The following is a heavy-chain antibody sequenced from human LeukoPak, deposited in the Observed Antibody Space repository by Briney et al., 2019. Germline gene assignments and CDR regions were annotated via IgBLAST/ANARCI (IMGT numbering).Heavy chain of an antibody. CDR1: GYSFTSYW. J-gene: IGHJ4*02. CDR2: ICPGDSDT. CDR3: ARLRERRRIRHPYDFPDY. D-gene: IGHD3/OR15-3a*01. V-gene: IGHV5-51*01. Sequence: GESLKISCKGSGYSFTSYWIGWVRQMPGKGLEWMGIICPGDSDTRYSPSFQGQVTISADKSISTAYLQWSSLKASDTAMYYCARLRERRRIRHPYDFPDYWGQGTLVTVSS.